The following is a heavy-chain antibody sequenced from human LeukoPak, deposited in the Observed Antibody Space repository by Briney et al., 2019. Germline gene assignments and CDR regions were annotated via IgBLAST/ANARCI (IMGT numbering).Heavy chain of an antibody. J-gene: IGHJ4*02. CDR3: TRGRTVFDY. Sequence: SETLSLTCAVFGGSFSDYYWSWIRQPPGKGLEWIGGINHSGSTNYNPSLKSRVTISVDTSKNQFSLKLYSVTAADTAMYYCTRGRTVFDYWGQGTLVTVSS. V-gene: IGHV4-34*01. CDR1: GGSFSDYY. CDR2: INHSGST. D-gene: IGHD3/OR15-3a*01.